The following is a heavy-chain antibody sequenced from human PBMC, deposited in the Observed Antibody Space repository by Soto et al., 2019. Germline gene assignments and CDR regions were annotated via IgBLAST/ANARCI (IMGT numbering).Heavy chain of an antibody. J-gene: IGHJ4*02. V-gene: IGHV3-48*01. D-gene: IGHD3-10*02. Sequence: EVQLVESGGGLVPPGGSLRLSCAASGFTFSTYSMNWVRQAPGKGLEWVSSISSTGETTYYADSVKGRLTISRDNAKNSLFLQMNSLTAEDTAVYYCARDVRLPDYWGQGTLVTVSS. CDR3: ARDVRLPDY. CDR2: ISSTGETT. CDR1: GFTFSTYS.